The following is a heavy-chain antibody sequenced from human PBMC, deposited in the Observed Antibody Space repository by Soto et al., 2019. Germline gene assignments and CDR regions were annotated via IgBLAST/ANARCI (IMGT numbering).Heavy chain of an antibody. CDR1: GYTFTSYG. CDR2: ISAYNGNT. CDR3: ARSSSSRGGSNYYYYMDV. V-gene: IGHV1-18*01. D-gene: IGHD6-6*01. Sequence: GASVKVSCKASGYTFTSYGISWGRQAPGQGLEWMGWISAYNGNTNYAQKLQGRVTMTTDTSTSTAYMELRSLRSDDTAVYYCARSSSSRGGSNYYYYMDVWGKGTTVTVSS. J-gene: IGHJ6*03.